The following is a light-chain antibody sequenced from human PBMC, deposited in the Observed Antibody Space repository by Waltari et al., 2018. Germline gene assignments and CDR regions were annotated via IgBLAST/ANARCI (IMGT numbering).Light chain of an antibody. Sequence: QSALTQPASVSGSPGQSITIXCTGTSSDXXXYNYVSWYQQHPGKAPKLMIYDVSKRPSGVSNRFSGSKSGNTASLTISGLQXEDEADYYCCSYAGSSXVXFXGGTKLTVL. CDR1: SSDXXXYNY. V-gene: IGLV2-23*02. CDR3: CSYAGSSXVX. CDR2: DVS. J-gene: IGLJ2*01.